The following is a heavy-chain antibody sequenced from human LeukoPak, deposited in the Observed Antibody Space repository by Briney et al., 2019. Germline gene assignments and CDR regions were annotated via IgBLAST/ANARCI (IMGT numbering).Heavy chain of an antibody. CDR3: ARVSSTYYYDSSGSIPPSPYGMDV. J-gene: IGHJ6*02. D-gene: IGHD3-22*01. CDR1: GFTFSSYA. Sequence: GRSPRLSCAASGFTFSSYAMHWVRQAPGKGLEWVAVISYDGSNKYYADSVKGRFTISRDNSKNTLYLQMNSLRAEDTAVYYCARVSSTYYYDSSGSIPPSPYGMDVWGQGTTVTVSS. V-gene: IGHV3-30-3*01. CDR2: ISYDGSNK.